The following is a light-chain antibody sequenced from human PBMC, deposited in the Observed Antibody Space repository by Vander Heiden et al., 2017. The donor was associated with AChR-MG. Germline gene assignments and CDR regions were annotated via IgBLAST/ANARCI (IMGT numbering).Light chain of an antibody. CDR3: QQYGSSPT. V-gene: IGKV3-20*01. Sequence: EIMLTQSPGTLSLSPGERATLSCRASQSISSYLAWYLQKPGQARRLLISGASRRATGIPDRFSGSGSGTDFTLTISRLEPEDFAVYYCQQYGSSPTFGGGTKVEIK. CDR1: QSISSY. J-gene: IGKJ4*02. CDR2: GAS.